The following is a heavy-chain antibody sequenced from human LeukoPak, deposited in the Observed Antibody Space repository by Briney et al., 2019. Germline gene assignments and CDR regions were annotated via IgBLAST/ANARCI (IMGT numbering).Heavy chain of an antibody. CDR1: GLTFSSYA. CDR2: ISYDGSNK. J-gene: IGHJ4*02. Sequence: PGGSLRLSCAASGLTFSSYAMHWVRQAPGKGLEWVAVISYDGSNKYYADSVKGRFTISRDNSKNTLYLQMNSLRAEDTAVYYCASSQYYGSGSPFDYWGQGTLVTVSS. D-gene: IGHD3-10*01. CDR3: ASSQYYGSGSPFDY. V-gene: IGHV3-30*04.